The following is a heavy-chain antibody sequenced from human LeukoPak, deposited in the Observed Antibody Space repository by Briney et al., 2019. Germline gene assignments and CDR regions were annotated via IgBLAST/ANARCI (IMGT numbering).Heavy chain of an antibody. CDR1: GYALTELS. Sequence: ASVNVSCKVSGYALTELSMHWVRQAPGKGLEWMGGFDPEDGETIYAQKFQGRVTMTEDTSTDTAYMELSSLRSEDTAVYYCATTPISMKSPFDYWGQGTLVTVSS. J-gene: IGHJ4*02. CDR2: FDPEDGET. CDR3: ATTPISMKSPFDY. V-gene: IGHV1-24*01. D-gene: IGHD5-24*01.